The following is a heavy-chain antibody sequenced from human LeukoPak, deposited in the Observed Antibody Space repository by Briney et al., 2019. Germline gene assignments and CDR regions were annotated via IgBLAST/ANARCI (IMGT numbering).Heavy chain of an antibody. CDR2: MNPNSGNT. CDR3: ARDEGSGYNY. V-gene: IGHV1-8*01. J-gene: IGHJ4*02. D-gene: IGHD3-22*01. Sequence: ASVKVSCKASGYTFTSYDINWVRQATGQGLEWVGWMNPNSGNTGYAQRFQGRVTMTRNISISTAYMELSSLRSEDTAVYYCARDEGSGYNYWGQGTLVTVSS. CDR1: GYTFTSYD.